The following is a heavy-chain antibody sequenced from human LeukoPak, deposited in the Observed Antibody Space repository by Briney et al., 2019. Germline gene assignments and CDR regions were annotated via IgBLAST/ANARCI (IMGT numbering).Heavy chain of an antibody. J-gene: IGHJ4*02. CDR3: ARASLSVVPAAIHFDY. Sequence: GGSLRLSCAASGFTFSSYAMSWVRQAPGKGLEWVSAISGSGGSTYYADSVKGRFTISRDNSKNTLYLQMNSLRAEDTAVYYCARASLSVVPAAIHFDYWGQGTLVTVSS. D-gene: IGHD2-2*01. V-gene: IGHV3-23*01. CDR1: GFTFSSYA. CDR2: ISGSGGST.